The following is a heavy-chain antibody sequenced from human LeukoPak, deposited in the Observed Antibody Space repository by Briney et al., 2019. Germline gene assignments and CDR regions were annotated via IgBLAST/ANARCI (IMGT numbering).Heavy chain of an antibody. CDR2: IYYSGST. J-gene: IGHJ6*02. Sequence: SETLSLTCTVSGGSISSSRYYWGWIRQPPGKGLEWIGSIYYSGSTYYNPSLKSRVTISVDTSKNQFSLKLSSVTAADTAVYYCERQSKDYYGDYGDDYYYGMDVWGQGTTVTVSS. V-gene: IGHV4-39*01. CDR3: ERQSKDYYGDYGDDYYYGMDV. CDR1: GGSISSSRYY. D-gene: IGHD4-17*01.